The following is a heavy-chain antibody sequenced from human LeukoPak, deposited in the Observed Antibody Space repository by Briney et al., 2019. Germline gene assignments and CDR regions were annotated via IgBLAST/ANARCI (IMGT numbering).Heavy chain of an antibody. CDR2: ITGVGGST. V-gene: IGHV3-23*01. J-gene: IGHJ4*02. D-gene: IGHD3-22*01. CDR1: GFTFGSYA. Sequence: GGSLRLSCVASGFTFGSYALTWVRQAPGKGLEWVSGITGVGGSTYYADSVKGRFTVSRDSSKNTLYLQMNSLTAEDTAVYYCAKVKVVGYSTFDYWGQGTLVTVSP. CDR3: AKVKVVGYSTFDY.